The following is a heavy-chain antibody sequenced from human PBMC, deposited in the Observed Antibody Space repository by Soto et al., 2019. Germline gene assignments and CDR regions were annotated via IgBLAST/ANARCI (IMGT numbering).Heavy chain of an antibody. CDR1: GFTFSSYG. Sequence: GGSLRLSCAASGFTFSSYGMHWVRQAPGKGLEWVANINQDGSEIYYVDSVKGRFTISRDNAESSLYLQVNSLRAEDTAVYYCARAVGASTCYWGQGTVVTVSS. CDR2: INQDGSEI. D-gene: IGHD4-17*01. CDR3: ARAVGASTCY. J-gene: IGHJ4*02. V-gene: IGHV3-7*01.